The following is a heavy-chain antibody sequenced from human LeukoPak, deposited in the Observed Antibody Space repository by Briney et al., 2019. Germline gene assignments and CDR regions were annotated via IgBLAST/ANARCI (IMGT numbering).Heavy chain of an antibody. CDR2: ISSGDNTI. D-gene: IGHD2/OR15-2a*01. J-gene: IGHJ3*02. CDR1: GFTFSDYY. Sequence: PGGSLRLSCAASGFTFSDYYMSWIRQAPGKGLEWVSYISSGDNTIYYADSVKGRFTISRDSSKNTLYLQMNSLRAEDTAVYYCAKDSTFDFDTFDIWGQGTMITVSS. V-gene: IGHV3-11*01. CDR3: AKDSTFDFDTFDI.